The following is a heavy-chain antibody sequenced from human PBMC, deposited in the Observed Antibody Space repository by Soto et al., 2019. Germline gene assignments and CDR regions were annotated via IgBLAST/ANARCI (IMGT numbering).Heavy chain of an antibody. D-gene: IGHD5-12*01. CDR2: TFYRSKWYN. CDR1: GDNVSSNTSA. Sequence: SQTLSLTCAISGDNVSSNTSAWNWIRQSPSRGLEWLGRTFYRSKWYNDYAMSVKGRITINPDTSKNQFSLQLNSVTPEDTAVYYCARGYERHYYYYYYMDVWGKGTTVTVSS. V-gene: IGHV6-1*01. J-gene: IGHJ6*03. CDR3: ARGYERHYYYYYYMDV.